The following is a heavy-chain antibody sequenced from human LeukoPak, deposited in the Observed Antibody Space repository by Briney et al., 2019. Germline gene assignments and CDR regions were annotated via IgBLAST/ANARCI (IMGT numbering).Heavy chain of an antibody. CDR2: ISWNSGSI. Sequence: PGGSLRLSCAASGFTFHHYAIHWVRQVPGKGLEWVSGISWNSGSIGYADPVKGRFTISRDNAKNSVYLQMNSLRAEDTALYYCAKDKAPLYSGYDWDLDFWGQGTLVTVSS. D-gene: IGHD5-12*01. J-gene: IGHJ4*02. CDR1: GFTFHHYA. CDR3: AKDKAPLYSGYDWDLDF. V-gene: IGHV3-9*01.